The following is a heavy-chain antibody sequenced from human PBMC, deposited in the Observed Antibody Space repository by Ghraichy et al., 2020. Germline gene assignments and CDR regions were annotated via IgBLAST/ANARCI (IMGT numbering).Heavy chain of an antibody. CDR2: IYTSGST. V-gene: IGHV4-61*02. CDR1: GGSISSGSYY. Sequence: SETLSLTCTVSGGSISSGSYYWSWIRQPAGKGLEWIGRIYTSGSTNYNPSLKSRVTMSVDTSKNQFSLKLSSVTAADTAVYYCARLLQGGTDYYYYYMDVWGKGNTVTVSS. D-gene: IGHD1-7*01. CDR3: ARLLQGGTDYYYYYMDV. J-gene: IGHJ6*03.